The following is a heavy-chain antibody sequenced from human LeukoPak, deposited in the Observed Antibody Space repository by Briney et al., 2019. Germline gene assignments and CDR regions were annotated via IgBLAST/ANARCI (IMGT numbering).Heavy chain of an antibody. CDR1: GFTFSSYA. V-gene: IGHV3-30-3*01. J-gene: IGHJ2*01. CDR2: ISYDGSNK. Sequence: AGGSLRLSCAASGFTFSSYAMHWVRQAPGKGLEWVAVISYDGSNKYYADSVKGRFTISRDNAKSSLFLQMNSLRVDDTAVYYCARDQDYYGSGTTYWYFDLWGRGTLVTVSS. D-gene: IGHD3-10*01. CDR3: ARDQDYYGSGTTYWYFDL.